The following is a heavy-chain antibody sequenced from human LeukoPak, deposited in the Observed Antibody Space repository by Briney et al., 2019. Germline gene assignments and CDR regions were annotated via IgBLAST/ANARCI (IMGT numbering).Heavy chain of an antibody. CDR1: GGSISSGGYY. V-gene: IGHV4-61*02. CDR3: AREGDFWSGLDYYYTDV. J-gene: IGHJ6*03. D-gene: IGHD3-3*01. Sequence: SETLSLTCTVSGGSISSGGYYWSWIRQPAGKGLEWIGRIYSSGSTNYNPSLKSRVTISVDTSKNQFSLKVSSVTAADTAVYYCAREGDFWSGLDYYYTDVWGKGTTVTVSS. CDR2: IYSSGST.